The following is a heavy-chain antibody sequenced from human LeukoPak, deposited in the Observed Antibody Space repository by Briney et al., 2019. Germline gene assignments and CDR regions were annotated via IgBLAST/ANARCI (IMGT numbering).Heavy chain of an antibody. Sequence: SETLSLTCTVSGGSISSSSYYWGWIRQPPGKGLEWIGSIYYSGSTYYNPSLKSRVTISVDTSKNQFSLKLSSVTAADTAVYYCASYSSGYYYVLDCCGQGTLVTVSS. CDR3: ASYSSGYYYVLDC. CDR1: GGSISSSSYY. V-gene: IGHV4-39*01. CDR2: IYYSGST. D-gene: IGHD3-22*01. J-gene: IGHJ4*02.